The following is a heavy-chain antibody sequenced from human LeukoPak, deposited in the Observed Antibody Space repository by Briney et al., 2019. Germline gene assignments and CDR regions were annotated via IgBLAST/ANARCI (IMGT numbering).Heavy chain of an antibody. J-gene: IGHJ3*02. V-gene: IGHV1-46*01. Sequence: GASVKVSCKASGYTFTSYYMHWVRQAPGQGLEWMGIINPSGGSTSYAQKFQGRVTMTRDTSTSTVYMELSSLRSEDMAVYYCARATGVIRFDIWGQGTMVTVSS. D-gene: IGHD3-10*01. CDR1: GYTFTSYY. CDR3: ARATGVIRFDI. CDR2: INPSGGST.